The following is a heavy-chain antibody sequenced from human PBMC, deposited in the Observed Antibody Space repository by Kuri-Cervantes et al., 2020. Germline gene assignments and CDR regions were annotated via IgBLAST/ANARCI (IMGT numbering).Heavy chain of an antibody. Sequence: ETLSLTCAASGFTFSSYAMSWVRQAPGKGLEWVSAISGSGGSTYYADSVKGRFTISRDNSKNTLYPQMNSLRAEDTAVYYCAKDYGSGSYLSDYWGQGTLVTVSS. D-gene: IGHD3-10*01. V-gene: IGHV3-23*01. CDR1: GFTFSSYA. CDR3: AKDYGSGSYLSDY. J-gene: IGHJ4*02. CDR2: ISGSGGST.